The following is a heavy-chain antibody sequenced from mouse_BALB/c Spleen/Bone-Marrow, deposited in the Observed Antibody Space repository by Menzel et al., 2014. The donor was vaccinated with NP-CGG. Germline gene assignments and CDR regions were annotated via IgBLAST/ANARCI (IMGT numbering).Heavy chain of an antibody. J-gene: IGHJ3*01. Sequence: VQLQESDAELVKPGASVKISCKASGYTFTDHAIHWVKQKPEQGLEWIGYISPGDGVIKYNEKFKGKAILTADKSSSTAYMQHNSLTSEDSAVYFCKGSLGRFAYWGQGTLVTVSA. CDR1: GYTFTDHA. CDR3: KGSLGRFAY. V-gene: IGHV1S53*02. D-gene: IGHD4-1*01. CDR2: ISPGDGVI.